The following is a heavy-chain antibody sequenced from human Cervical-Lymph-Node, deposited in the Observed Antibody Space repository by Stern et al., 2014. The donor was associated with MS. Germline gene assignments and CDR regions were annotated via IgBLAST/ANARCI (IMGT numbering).Heavy chain of an antibody. D-gene: IGHD3-22*01. J-gene: IGHJ3*01. V-gene: IGHV3-21*01. Sequence: EVQLVESGGGLVKPGGSLRLSCAASGFTFSSYSMNWVRQAPGKGLEWVSSISSSSSYIYYADSVKGRFTISRDNAKNSLYLQMNSLRAEDTAVYYCARDGTPDSDYYDSSGYFDRWGQGTMVTVSS. CDR3: ARDGTPDSDYYDSSGYFDR. CDR1: GFTFSSYS. CDR2: ISSSSSYI.